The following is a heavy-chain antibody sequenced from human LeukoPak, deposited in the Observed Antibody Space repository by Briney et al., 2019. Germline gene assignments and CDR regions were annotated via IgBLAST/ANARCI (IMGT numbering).Heavy chain of an antibody. CDR2: ISGSGGST. CDR3: AKGYWRSGGSDAFDI. V-gene: IGHV3-23*01. CDR1: EFTFRSHA. D-gene: IGHD2-15*01. Sequence: PGGSLRLSCATSEFTFRSHAMNWVRQAPGKGLEWVSAISGSGGSTYYADSVKGRFTISRDNSKNTLYLQMNSLRAEDTAVYYCAKGYWRSGGSDAFDIWGQGTMVTVSS. J-gene: IGHJ3*02.